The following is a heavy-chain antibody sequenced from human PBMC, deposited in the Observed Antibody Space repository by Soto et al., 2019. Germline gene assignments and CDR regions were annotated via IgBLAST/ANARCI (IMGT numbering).Heavy chain of an antibody. J-gene: IGHJ5*02. Sequence: SETLSLTCTVSGGSVSSGSYYWSWIRQPPGKGLEWIGYIYYSGSTNYSPSLKSRVTISVDTSKNQFSLKLSSVTAADTAVYYCARDGCSGGSCYGWFDPWGQGTLVTVSS. CDR1: GGSVSSGSYY. CDR3: ARDGCSGGSCYGWFDP. D-gene: IGHD2-15*01. V-gene: IGHV4-61*01. CDR2: IYYSGST.